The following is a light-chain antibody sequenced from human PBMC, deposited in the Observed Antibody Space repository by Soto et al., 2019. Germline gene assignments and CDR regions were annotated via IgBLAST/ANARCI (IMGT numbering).Light chain of an antibody. J-gene: IGKJ5*01. Sequence: EILLTQSQGTLSLSPGQKATLSCRASQSVTTNYLAWYQQKPGQAPRLLIYGASRRATGIPDRFSGSGSGTDFTLTISSLEPEDFAVYYWQQYGSSPLITFGQGSRLDIK. CDR1: QSVTTNY. CDR2: GAS. V-gene: IGKV3-20*01. CDR3: QQYGSSPLIT.